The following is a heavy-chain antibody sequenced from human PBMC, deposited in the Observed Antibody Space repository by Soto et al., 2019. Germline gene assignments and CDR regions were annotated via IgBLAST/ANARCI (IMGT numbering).Heavy chain of an antibody. CDR2: INAGNGNT. V-gene: IGHV1-3*01. J-gene: IGHJ4*02. CDR3: ASLVVAGFRRDY. Sequence: EASVKVSCKASGYTFTSYAMHWVRQAPGQRLEWMGWINAGNGNTKYSQKFQGRVTITRDTSASTAYMELSSLRSEDTAVYYCASLVVAGFRRDYWGQGTLVTVSS. CDR1: GYTFTSYA. D-gene: IGHD6-19*01.